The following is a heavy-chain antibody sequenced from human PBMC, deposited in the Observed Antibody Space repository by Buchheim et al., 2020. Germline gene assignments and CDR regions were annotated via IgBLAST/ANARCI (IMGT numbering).Heavy chain of an antibody. V-gene: IGHV3-74*01. CDR2: IDGDGSVA. D-gene: IGHD4-23*01. CDR3: ARASNSRDYFDS. Sequence: EVQLVESGGGLVQPGQSLRLSCAASGFTVSRYWMHWVRQVPGKGLVWVSRIDGDGSVADYADSVTGRVTVSRDNAKNTVYLQLNSLRVEDTAVYYCARASNSRDYFDSWGQGTL. CDR1: GFTVSRYW. J-gene: IGHJ4*02.